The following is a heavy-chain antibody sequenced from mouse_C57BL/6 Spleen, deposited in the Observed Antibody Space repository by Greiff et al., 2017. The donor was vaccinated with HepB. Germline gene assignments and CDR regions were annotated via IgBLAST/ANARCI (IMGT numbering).Heavy chain of an antibody. CDR2: ISSGSSTI. D-gene: IGHD2-3*01. J-gene: IGHJ4*01. V-gene: IGHV5-17*01. Sequence: EVKLMESGGGLVKPGGSLKLSCAASGFTFSDYGMHWVRQAPEKGLEWVAYISSGSSTIYYADTVKGRFTISRDNAKNTLFLQMTSLRSEDTAMYYCARRDGYYLYAMDYWGQGTSVTVSS. CDR1: GFTFSDYG. CDR3: ARRDGYYLYAMDY.